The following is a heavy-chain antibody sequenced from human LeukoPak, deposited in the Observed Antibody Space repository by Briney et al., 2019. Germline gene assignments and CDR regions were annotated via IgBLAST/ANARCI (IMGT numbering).Heavy chain of an antibody. J-gene: IGHJ4*02. D-gene: IGHD3-22*01. CDR2: IKQDGSEK. CDR3: ARSVREGRMGRTMTPGYFDY. V-gene: IGHV3-7*01. Sequence: PGGSLRLSCAASGFTFSSYWISWVRQAPGKGLEWVANIKQDGSEKYYVDSVKGRFTISRDNAKNSLYLQMNSLRAEDTAVYYCARSVREGRMGRTMTPGYFDYWGQGTLVTVSS. CDR1: GFTFSSYW.